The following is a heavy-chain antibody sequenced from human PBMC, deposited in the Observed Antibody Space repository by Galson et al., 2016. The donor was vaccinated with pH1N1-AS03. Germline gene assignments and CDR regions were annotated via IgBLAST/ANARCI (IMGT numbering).Heavy chain of an antibody. J-gene: IGHJ4*02. V-gene: IGHV1-69*06. CDR3: ASSPDYSDTSVYYGTAY. D-gene: IGHD3-22*01. CDR1: GGTFSSYA. CDR2: LIPIFHTP. Sequence: SVKVSCKASGGTFSSYAFTWVRQAPGQGLEWVGGLIPIFHTPNYAQKFQGRVTIIADKSTSTAYMELRSLTSEDTAGYYGASSPDYSDTSVYYGTAYWGQGTLVTVSS.